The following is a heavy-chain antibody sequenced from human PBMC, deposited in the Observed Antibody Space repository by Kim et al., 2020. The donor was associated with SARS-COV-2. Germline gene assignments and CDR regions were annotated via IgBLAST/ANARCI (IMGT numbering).Heavy chain of an antibody. V-gene: IGHV3-33*06. CDR2: IWYDGSNK. Sequence: GGSLRLSCAASGFTFSSYGMHWVRQAPGKGLEWVAVIWYDGSNKYYADSVKGRFTISRDNSKNTLYLQMNSLRAEDTAVYYCAKEIPFRGVFDYWGQGTLVTVSS. CDR1: GFTFSSYG. CDR3: AKEIPFRGVFDY. J-gene: IGHJ4*02. D-gene: IGHD3-10*01.